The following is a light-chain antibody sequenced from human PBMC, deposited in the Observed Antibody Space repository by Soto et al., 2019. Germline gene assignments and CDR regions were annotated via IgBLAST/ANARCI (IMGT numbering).Light chain of an antibody. J-gene: IGKJ4*01. V-gene: IGKV3-15*01. CDR2: GAS. CDR3: QQYNNWPPVT. CDR1: QSVSSN. Sequence: EIVMTQSPATLSVSPGERATLSCRASQSVSSNLAWYQQKPGQAPRLLIYGASTRATGLPARFSGSGSGTEFPRPIRSLQSEDFGVYYCQQYNNWPPVTFGGGTKVEIK.